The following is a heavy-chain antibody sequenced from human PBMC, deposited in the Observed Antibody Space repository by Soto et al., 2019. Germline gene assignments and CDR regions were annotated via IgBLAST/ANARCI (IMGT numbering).Heavy chain of an antibody. CDR1: GGSISSYY. V-gene: IGHV4-59*01. CDR2: IYYSGST. CDR3: ARDRDFWSGYYEGYGMDV. J-gene: IGHJ6*02. Sequence: SETLSLTCTVSGGSISSYYWSWIRQPPGKGLEWIGYIYYSGSTNYNPSLKSRVTISVDTSKNQFSLKLSSVTAADTAVYYCARDRDFWSGYYEGYGMDVWGQGTTVTVSS. D-gene: IGHD3-3*01.